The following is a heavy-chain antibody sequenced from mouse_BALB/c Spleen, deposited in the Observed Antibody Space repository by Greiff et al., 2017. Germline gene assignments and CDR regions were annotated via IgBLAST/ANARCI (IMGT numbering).Heavy chain of an antibody. CDR2: IDPENGDT. V-gene: IGHV14-4*02. CDR1: GFNIKDYY. J-gene: IGHJ4*01. CDR3: TLYGNLYAMDY. Sequence: VHVKQSGAELVRSGASVKLSCTASGFNIKDYYMHWVKQRPEQGLEWIGWIDPENGDTEYAPKFQGKATMTADTSSNTAYLQLSSLTSEDTAVYYCTLYGNLYAMDYWGQGTSVTVSS. D-gene: IGHD2-1*01.